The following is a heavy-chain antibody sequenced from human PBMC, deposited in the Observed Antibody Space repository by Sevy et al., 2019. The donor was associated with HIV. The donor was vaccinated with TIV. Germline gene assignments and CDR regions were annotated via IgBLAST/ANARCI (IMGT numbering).Heavy chain of an antibody. V-gene: IGHV4-30-4*01. Sequence: SETLSLTCTVSGGSISSGDHYWSWIRQPPGKGLEWIGYIYYSGSTSYNPSLKSRIIMSIDTSKNQFSLKLNSVTAADTAIYYCARGVRGVVITGAYYYGVDVWGQGTTVTVSS. CDR3: ARGVRGVVITGAYYYGVDV. CDR2: IYYSGST. D-gene: IGHD3-22*01. J-gene: IGHJ6*02. CDR1: GGSISSGDHY.